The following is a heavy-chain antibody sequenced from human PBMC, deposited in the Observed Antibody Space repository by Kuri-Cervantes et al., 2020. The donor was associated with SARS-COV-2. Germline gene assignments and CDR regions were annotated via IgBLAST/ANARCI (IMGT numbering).Heavy chain of an antibody. CDR2: IIPIFGTA. CDR3: ARGYSSGLRPYDAFDI. D-gene: IGHD6-19*01. J-gene: IGHJ3*02. CDR1: GGTFSSYA. V-gene: IGHV1-69*13. Sequence: SVKVSCKASGGTFSSYAISWVRQAPGQGLEWMGGIIPIFGTANYAQKFQGRVTVTADESTSTAYMELSSLRSEDTAVYYCARGYSSGLRPYDAFDIWGQGTMVTVSS.